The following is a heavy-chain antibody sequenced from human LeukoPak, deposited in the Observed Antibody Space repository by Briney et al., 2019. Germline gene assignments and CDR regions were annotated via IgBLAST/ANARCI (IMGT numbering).Heavy chain of an antibody. Sequence: SETLSLTCAVSGDPISSYYWSWIRQPAGKGLEWIGRIYTSGTTNYNSSLKSRLTMSVDTSKNQFSLKLSSVTAADTAAYYCARLGGSGSAQYFQDWGQGTLVTVSS. V-gene: IGHV4-4*07. CDR1: GDPISSYY. D-gene: IGHD6-19*01. CDR3: ARLGGSGSAQYFQD. J-gene: IGHJ1*01. CDR2: IYTSGTT.